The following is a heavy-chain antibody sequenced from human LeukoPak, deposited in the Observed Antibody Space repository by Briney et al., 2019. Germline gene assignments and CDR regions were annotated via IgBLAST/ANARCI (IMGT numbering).Heavy chain of an antibody. J-gene: IGHJ3*02. Sequence: SETLSLTCAVYGGSFSGYYWSWSRQPAGKGLEWIGEINHSGSTNYNPSLKSRVTISVDTSKNQFSLKLSSVTAADTAVYYCARSSYYYAADASDIWGQGTMVTVSS. CDR1: GGSFSGYY. D-gene: IGHD3-10*01. V-gene: IGHV4-34*01. CDR2: INHSGST. CDR3: ARSSYYYAADASDI.